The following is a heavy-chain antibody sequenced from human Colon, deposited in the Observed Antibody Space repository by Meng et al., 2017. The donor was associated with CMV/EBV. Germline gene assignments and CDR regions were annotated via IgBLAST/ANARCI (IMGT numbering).Heavy chain of an antibody. CDR1: GYTFTSYY. CDR3: ARSMKSITMIVVVHTYGMDV. V-gene: IGHV1-46*01. J-gene: IGHJ6*02. D-gene: IGHD3-22*01. CDR2: INPSGGST. Sequence: ASVKVSCKASGYTFTSYYMHWVRQAPGQGLEWMGIINPSGGSTSYAQKFQGRVTMTRDTSTSTVYMELSSLRSEDTAVYYCARSMKSITMIVVVHTYGMDVWGQGTTVTVSS.